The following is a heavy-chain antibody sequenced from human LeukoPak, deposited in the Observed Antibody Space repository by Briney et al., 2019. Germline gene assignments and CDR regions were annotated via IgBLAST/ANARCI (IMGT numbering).Heavy chain of an antibody. CDR1: GGSFSGYY. J-gene: IGHJ3*02. CDR2: INHSGST. Sequence: SETLPLTCAVYGGSFSGYYWSWIRQPPGKGLEWIGEINHSGSTNYNPSLKSRVTISVDTSKNQFSLKLSSVTAADTAVYYCARHHPSADAFDIWGQGTMVTVSS. V-gene: IGHV4-34*01. CDR3: ARHHPSADAFDI.